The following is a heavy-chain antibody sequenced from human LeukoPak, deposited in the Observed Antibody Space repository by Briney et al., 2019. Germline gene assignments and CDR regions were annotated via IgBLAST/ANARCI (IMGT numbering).Heavy chain of an antibody. CDR3: AKDQAARPRVFGY. D-gene: IGHD6-6*01. CDR2: IKQDGSEK. J-gene: IGHJ4*02. CDR1: GFDFRNYW. Sequence: GGSLRLSCVASGFDFRNYWMNWVRQAPGKGLQWVANIKQDGSEKYYVDSVKGRFTISRDNSKNTLYLQMNSLRAEDTAVYYCAKDQAARPRVFGYWGQGTLVTVSS. V-gene: IGHV3-7*03.